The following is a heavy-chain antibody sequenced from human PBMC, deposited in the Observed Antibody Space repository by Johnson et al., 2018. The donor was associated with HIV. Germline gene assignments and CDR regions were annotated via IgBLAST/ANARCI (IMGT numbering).Heavy chain of an antibody. CDR2: INWNGGST. CDR3: ARGFDYGDPDAFDI. D-gene: IGHD4-17*01. V-gene: IGHV3-20*04. CDR1: GFTFIDYD. J-gene: IGHJ3*02. Sequence: VQLVESGGGVVQPGRSLRLSCAASGFTFIDYDMSWVRQAPGKGLEWVSGINWNGGSTGYADSVKGRFTISRDNAKNSLYLQMNSLRAEDTALYYCARGFDYGDPDAFDIWGQGTMVTVSS.